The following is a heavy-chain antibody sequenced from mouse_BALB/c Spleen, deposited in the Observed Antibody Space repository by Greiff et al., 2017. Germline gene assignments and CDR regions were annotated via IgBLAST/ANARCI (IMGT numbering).Heavy chain of an antibody. Sequence: QVQLQQSGAELVRPGASVTLSCKASGYTFTDYEMHWVKQTPVHGLEWIGAIDPETGGTAYNQKFKGKATLTADKSSSTAYMELRSLTSEDSAVYYCTQSFYYYGSRGNYWGQGTTLTVSS. D-gene: IGHD1-1*01. V-gene: IGHV1-15*01. CDR2: IDPETGGT. J-gene: IGHJ2*01. CDR3: TQSFYYYGSRGNY. CDR1: GYTFTDYE.